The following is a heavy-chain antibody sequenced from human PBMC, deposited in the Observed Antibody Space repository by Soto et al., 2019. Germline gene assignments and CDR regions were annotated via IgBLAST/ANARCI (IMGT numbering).Heavy chain of an antibody. CDR2: IIPILGIA. V-gene: IGHV1-69*02. Sequence: QVQLVQSGAEVKKPGSSVKVSCKASGGTFSSYTISWVRQAPGQGLEWMGRIIPILGIANYAQKFQGRVTXXADKSTSTAYMELSSLRSEDTAVYYCARGCRGMDVWGQGTTVTVSS. J-gene: IGHJ6*02. CDR3: ARGCRGMDV. CDR1: GGTFSSYT.